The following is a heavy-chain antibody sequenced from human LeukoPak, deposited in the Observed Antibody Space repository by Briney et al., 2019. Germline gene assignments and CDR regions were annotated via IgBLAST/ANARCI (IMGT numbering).Heavy chain of an antibody. CDR1: GFRFSSYP. J-gene: IGHJ4*02. CDR3: ARDSVDGPFVISLDL. V-gene: IGHV3-7*01. D-gene: IGHD3-10*01. CDR2: ISRDGNAE. Sequence: GGSLRLSCIGTGFRFSSYPMKWVRQAPGKGLEWVSHISRDGNAESTVDAPRGRFATSRDNAKNTVFLLINSLRVEDTAVYYCARDSVDGPFVISLDLWGQGALVTVSS.